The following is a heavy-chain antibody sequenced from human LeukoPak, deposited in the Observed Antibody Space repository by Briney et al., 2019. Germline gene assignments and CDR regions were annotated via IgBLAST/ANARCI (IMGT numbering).Heavy chain of an antibody. CDR1: GGSISSCSYY. CDR2: IYYSGST. V-gene: IGHV4-39*01. D-gene: IGHD3-22*01. Sequence: SETLSLTCTVSGGSISSCSYYWGWIRQPPGKGLEWIGSIYYSGSTYYNPSLKSRVTISVDTSKKQFSLKLNSVTAADTAVYYCARANYYDTSGYSRGAFDIWGQGTMVTVSS. J-gene: IGHJ3*02. CDR3: ARANYYDTSGYSRGAFDI.